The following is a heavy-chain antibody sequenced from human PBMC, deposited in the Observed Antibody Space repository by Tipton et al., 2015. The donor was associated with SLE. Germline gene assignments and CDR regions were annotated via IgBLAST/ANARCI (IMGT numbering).Heavy chain of an antibody. CDR2: INPNRGGT. CDR1: GYTFTSYG. D-gene: IGHD6-13*01. CDR3: ASSVGRAAEVDY. V-gene: IGHV1-2*02. Sequence: QSGPEVKKPGASVKVSCKASGYTFTSYGISWVRQAPGQGLAWMGWINPNRGGTNYAQKFQGRVTMTRDRSISTAYMELSRLRSDDTDVYYGASSVGRAAEVDYWGHETLATVSS. J-gene: IGHJ4*01.